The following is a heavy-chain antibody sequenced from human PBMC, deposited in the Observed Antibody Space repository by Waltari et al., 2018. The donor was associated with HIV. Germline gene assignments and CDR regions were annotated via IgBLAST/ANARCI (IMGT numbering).Heavy chain of an antibody. D-gene: IGHD2-15*01. Sequence: EVEVVDPGGGLVQPGGSVMLLWSVSGLAFAVSCSFWVRQATGKGLAWVANINQDGSESYYVGSVEGRFTISRDNTKNLLYLQMNSLRAEDTAVYYCAREGGRDCSGGSCYIDYWGQGTLVTVSS. CDR1: GLAFAVSC. J-gene: IGHJ4*02. V-gene: IGHV3-7*01. CDR3: AREGGRDCSGGSCYIDY. CDR2: INQDGSES.